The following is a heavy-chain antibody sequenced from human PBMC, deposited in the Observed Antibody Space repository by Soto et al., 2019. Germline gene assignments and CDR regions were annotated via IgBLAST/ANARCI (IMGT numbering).Heavy chain of an antibody. V-gene: IGHV4-59*08. J-gene: IGHJ4*02. CDR1: GGSISTYY. D-gene: IGHD3-3*01. CDR3: ARHGVAENEFWRTHIGAPDY. Sequence: SEALSLTCTVSGGSISTYYWSWIRQPPGKGLEWIGYIYYSGSTNYNPSLKSRVTISVDTSKNQFSLKLSSVTAADTAVYYCARHGVAENEFWRTHIGAPDYRGPGTLLTVST. CDR2: IYYSGST.